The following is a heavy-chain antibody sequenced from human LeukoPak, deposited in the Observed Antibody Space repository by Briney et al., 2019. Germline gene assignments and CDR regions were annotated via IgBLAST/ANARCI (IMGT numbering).Heavy chain of an antibody. CDR3: AGAYGDYDLIDY. Sequence: ASVKVSCKVSGYTLTELSMHWVRQAPGKGLEWMGGFDPEDGETIYAQKFQGRVTMTEDTSTDTAYMELSSLRSEDTAVYYCAGAYGDYDLIDYWGQRTLVTVSS. CDR1: GYTLTELS. J-gene: IGHJ4*02. CDR2: FDPEDGET. V-gene: IGHV1-24*01. D-gene: IGHD4-17*01.